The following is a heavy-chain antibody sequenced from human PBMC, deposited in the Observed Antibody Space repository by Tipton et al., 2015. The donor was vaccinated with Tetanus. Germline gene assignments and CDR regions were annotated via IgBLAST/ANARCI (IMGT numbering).Heavy chain of an antibody. CDR1: GGSLSRYY. Sequence: TLSLTCAVYGGSLSRYYWTWIRQPPGKGLEWIGEVDDSGSTNYSPSLKGRVTISLDTSKNEFSLTLSSVTAAATAVYYWARGPWLYTSPYHRHWLDPWGQGTLVTVSS. CDR2: VDDSGST. V-gene: IGHV4-34*01. D-gene: IGHD6-13*01. J-gene: IGHJ5*02. CDR3: ARGPWLYTSPYHRHWLDP.